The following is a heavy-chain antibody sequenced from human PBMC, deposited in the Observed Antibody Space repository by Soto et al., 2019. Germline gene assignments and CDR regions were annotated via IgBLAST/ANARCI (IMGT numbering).Heavy chain of an antibody. CDR1: GFTFSSYE. Sequence: PGGSLRLSCAASGFTFSSYEMNWVRQAPGKGLEWVSYISSSGSTIYYADSVKGRFTISRDNAKNSLYLQMNSLRAEDTAVYYCARELGDYDSSGYYYGGMDVWGQGTTVTVSS. J-gene: IGHJ6*02. CDR2: ISSSGSTI. D-gene: IGHD3-22*01. CDR3: ARELGDYDSSGYYYGGMDV. V-gene: IGHV3-48*03.